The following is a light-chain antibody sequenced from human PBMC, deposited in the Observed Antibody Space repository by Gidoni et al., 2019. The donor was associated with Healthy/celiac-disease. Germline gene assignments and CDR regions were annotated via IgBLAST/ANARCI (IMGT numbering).Light chain of an antibody. Sequence: DIQLTQSPSSLSASVGDRVTITCRASQSISSYLNWYQQKPGKAPKLLSYAASSLQSGVPSRFSGSGSGTDFTLTISRLQPEDFATYYCQQSYSTPYTFGQXTKLEIK. CDR3: QQSYSTPYT. V-gene: IGKV1-39*01. J-gene: IGKJ2*01. CDR1: QSISSY. CDR2: AAS.